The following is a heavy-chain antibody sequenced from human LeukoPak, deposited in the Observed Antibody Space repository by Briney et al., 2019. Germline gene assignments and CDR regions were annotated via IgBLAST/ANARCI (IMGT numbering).Heavy chain of an antibody. V-gene: IGHV3-33*01. D-gene: IGHD3-10*01. CDR1: GFAFKTYA. CDR2: MWFDGAKK. CDR3: ARDGAGFGSLNHYSSLSGYFDY. J-gene: IGHJ4*02. Sequence: GRSLRLSCAASGFAFKTYAMHWVRQAPGKGLEWVATMWFDGAKKYYADSVKGRFTISRDESKNTPHLEVNSLRVEDTAVYYCARDGAGFGSLNHYSSLSGYFDYWGQGTRVTVSS.